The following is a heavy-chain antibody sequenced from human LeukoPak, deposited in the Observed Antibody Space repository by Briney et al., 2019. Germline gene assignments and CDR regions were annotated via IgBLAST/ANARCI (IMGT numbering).Heavy chain of an antibody. CDR3: TDAVAG. V-gene: IGHV3-53*05. Sequence: PTGGSLRLSCAASGSSVGNNYVTWVRQPPGKGLEWVSVIYTDGSTYYADSVKGRFIISRDSSKNTLYLQMNSLRAEDTAVYYCTDAVAGWGQGTLVTVSS. CDR2: IYTDGST. CDR1: GSSVGNNY. J-gene: IGHJ4*02. D-gene: IGHD4-23*01.